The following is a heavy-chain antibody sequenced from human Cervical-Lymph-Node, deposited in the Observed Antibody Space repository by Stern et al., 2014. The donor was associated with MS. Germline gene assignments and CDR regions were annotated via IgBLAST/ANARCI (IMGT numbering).Heavy chain of an antibody. CDR3: ARPSNSGLFLQH. CDR2: IYPVDSAT. V-gene: IGHV5-51*01. CDR1: GYSFTTYW. D-gene: IGHD5-12*01. J-gene: IGHJ1*01. Sequence: VQLVQSGAEVKKPGESLKISCKGSGYSFTTYWIACVRQMPGQGLEWMGIIYPVDSATRYSPSFHAKVPISAAKSISTAYRQWSSLKASDTAIYYCARPSNSGLFLQHWGQGTLVIVSS.